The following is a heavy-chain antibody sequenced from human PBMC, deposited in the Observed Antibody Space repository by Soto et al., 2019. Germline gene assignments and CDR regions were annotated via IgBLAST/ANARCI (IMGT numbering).Heavy chain of an antibody. CDR2: ISSSGSTI. CDR1: GFTFSSYE. Sequence: GSLRLSCAASGFTFSSYEMNWVRQAPGKGLEWVSYISSSGSTIYYADSVKGRFTISRDNAKNSLYLQMNSLRAEDTAVYYSARDGVWILYSSQCGGAFDIWGQGTMVTVSS. D-gene: IGHD6-13*01. V-gene: IGHV3-48*03. J-gene: IGHJ3*02. CDR3: ARDGVWILYSSQCGGAFDI.